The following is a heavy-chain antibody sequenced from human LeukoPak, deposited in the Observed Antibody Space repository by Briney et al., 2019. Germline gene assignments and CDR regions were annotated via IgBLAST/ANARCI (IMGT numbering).Heavy chain of an antibody. Sequence: ASVKVSCKASGYTFTAYYMHWVRQAPGQGLEWMGWINPNSGGTNYAQKFQGRVTMTRDTSISTAYMELSRLRSDDTAVYYCARAAGIVGATAPPHFDHWGRGTLVTVSS. CDR2: INPNSGGT. D-gene: IGHD1-26*01. V-gene: IGHV1-2*02. J-gene: IGHJ2*01. CDR1: GYTFTAYY. CDR3: ARAAGIVGATAPPHFDH.